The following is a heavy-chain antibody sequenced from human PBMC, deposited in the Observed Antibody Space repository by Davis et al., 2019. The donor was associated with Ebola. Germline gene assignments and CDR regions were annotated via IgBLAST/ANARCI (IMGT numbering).Heavy chain of an antibody. Sequence: MPSETLSLTCAVSGGSISSSNWWSWVRQPPGKGLEWIGEIYHSGSANYNPSLKSRVTISVDTSKNQFSLKVTSVTAADTAVYYCARGLAMGWFDSWGQGTLVTVSS. V-gene: IGHV4-4*02. CDR1: GGSISSSNW. CDR3: ARGLAMGWFDS. J-gene: IGHJ5*01. CDR2: IYHSGSA. D-gene: IGHD5-18*01.